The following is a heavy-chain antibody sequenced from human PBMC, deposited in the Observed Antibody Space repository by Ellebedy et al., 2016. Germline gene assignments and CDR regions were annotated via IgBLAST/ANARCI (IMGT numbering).Heavy chain of an antibody. CDR3: AKASIYYGSGSYYVYFDY. CDR1: GFTFSSYA. CDR2: ISGSGGST. Sequence: GGSLRLSXAASGFTFSSYAMSWVRQAPGKGLEWVSAISGSGGSTYYADSVKGRFTISRDNSKNTLYLQMNSLRAEDTAVYYCAKASIYYGSGSYYVYFDYWGQGTLVTVSS. V-gene: IGHV3-23*01. D-gene: IGHD3-10*01. J-gene: IGHJ4*02.